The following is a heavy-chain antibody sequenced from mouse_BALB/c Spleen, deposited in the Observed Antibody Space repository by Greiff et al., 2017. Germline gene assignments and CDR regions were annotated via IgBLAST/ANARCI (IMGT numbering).Heavy chain of an antibody. CDR2: ISYSGST. Sequence: EVQLQQSGPGLVKPSQSLSLTCTVTGYSITSDYAWNWIRQFPGNKLEWMGYISYSGSTSYNPSLKSRISITRDTSKNQFFLQLNSVTTEDTATYYCAKGYGNYGFAYWGQGTLVTVSA. D-gene: IGHD2-1*01. J-gene: IGHJ3*01. CDR1: GYSITSDYA. CDR3: AKGYGNYGFAY. V-gene: IGHV3-2*02.